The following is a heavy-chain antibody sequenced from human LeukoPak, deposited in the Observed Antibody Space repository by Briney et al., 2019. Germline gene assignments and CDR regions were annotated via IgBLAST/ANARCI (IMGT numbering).Heavy chain of an antibody. Sequence: GRSLRLSCAPSGLTFMDYGIHLVREAPGKGLERVAAISYDGTKKFYSDSGEGRFTISRDNSMNTLYLQINSLRAEDTALYFCARDDDTATPIRLMVLWGRGTLLTVSS. V-gene: IGHV3-30*03. D-gene: IGHD2-15*01. J-gene: IGHJ2*01. CDR3: ARDDDTATPIRLMVL. CDR2: ISYDGTKK. CDR1: GLTFMDYG.